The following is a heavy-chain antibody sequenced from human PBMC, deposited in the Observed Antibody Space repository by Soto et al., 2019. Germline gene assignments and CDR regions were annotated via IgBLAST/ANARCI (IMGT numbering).Heavy chain of an antibody. D-gene: IGHD1-1*01. V-gene: IGHV1-46*03. J-gene: IGHJ5*02. Sequence: GASVKVSCKASGYTFTSYFMHWVRQAPGQGLEWMGLINPSGGSTNYAQKFQGRVTMTRDTSTSTVYMELNSLRSEDMAVYYCARAFTTGTTYCFDPWGQGTLVTVSS. CDR1: GYTFTSYF. CDR3: ARAFTTGTTYCFDP. CDR2: INPSGGST.